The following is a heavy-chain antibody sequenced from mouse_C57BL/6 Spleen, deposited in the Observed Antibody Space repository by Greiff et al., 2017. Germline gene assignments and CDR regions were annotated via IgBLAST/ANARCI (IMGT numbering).Heavy chain of an antibody. D-gene: IGHD2-1*01. V-gene: IGHV5-9-1*02. CDR3: TRDGNEDAMDY. CDR1: GFTFSSYA. J-gene: IGHJ4*01. Sequence: EVMLVESGEGLVKPGGSLKLSCAASGFTFSSYAMSWVRQTPEKRLEWVAYISSGGDYIYYADTVKGRFTIARDNARNTLYLQMSSLKSEDTAMYYSTRDGNEDAMDYWGQGTSVTVSS. CDR2: ISSGGDYI.